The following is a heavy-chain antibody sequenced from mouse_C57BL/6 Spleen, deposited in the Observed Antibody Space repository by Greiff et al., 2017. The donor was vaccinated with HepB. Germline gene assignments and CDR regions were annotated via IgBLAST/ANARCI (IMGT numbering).Heavy chain of an antibody. CDR2: IYPGSGNT. V-gene: IGHV1-66*01. CDR3: ARRTTEEDFDY. J-gene: IGHJ2*01. D-gene: IGHD1-1*01. CDR1: GYSFTSYY. Sequence: QVQLQQSGPELVKPGASVKISCKASGYSFTSYYIHWVKQRPGQGLEWIGWIYPGSGNTKYNEKFKGKATLTADTSSSTAYMQLSSLTSEDSAVYYCARRTTEEDFDYWGQGTTLTVSS.